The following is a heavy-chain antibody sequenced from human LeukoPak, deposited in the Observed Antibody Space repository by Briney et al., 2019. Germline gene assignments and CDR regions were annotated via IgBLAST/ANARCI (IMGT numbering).Heavy chain of an antibody. CDR2: ISSDGSNK. CDR3: AKDPIAVAGNNYYRMDV. V-gene: IGHV3-30*18. Sequence: PGGSLRLSCAASGFTFSNYGMYWVRQAAGKGLEWVVVISSDGSNKYYGDSVKGRFTISRDNSKDTLYLQMNSLRAEDTAVFYCAKDPIAVAGNNYYRMDVWGQGTTVTVSS. J-gene: IGHJ6*02. D-gene: IGHD6-19*01. CDR1: GFTFSNYG.